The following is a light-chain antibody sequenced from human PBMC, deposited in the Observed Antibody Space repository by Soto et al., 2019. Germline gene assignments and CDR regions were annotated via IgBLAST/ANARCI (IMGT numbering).Light chain of an antibody. CDR3: QQRSNWPPIT. CDR1: QSVSSSY. CDR2: DAS. V-gene: IGKV3-11*01. J-gene: IGKJ5*01. Sequence: EIVLTQSPVTLSLSPGERATLSCRAIQSVSSSYLAWYQQKPGQAPRLLIYDASNRATGIPARFSGSGSGTDFTLTISSLEPEDFAVYYCQQRSNWPPITFGQGTRLENK.